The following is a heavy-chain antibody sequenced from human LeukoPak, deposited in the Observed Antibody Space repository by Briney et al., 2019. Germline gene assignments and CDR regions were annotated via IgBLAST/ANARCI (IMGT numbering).Heavy chain of an antibody. CDR1: GFSFSNYA. J-gene: IGHJ4*02. CDR2: VSASGAST. CDR3: ARQHTAWYVDY. Sequence: PGGSLRLSCAASGFSFSNYAMSWVRQAPGKGLEWVSGVSASGASTYSEDSVEGRFIISRDNSKNTVFLQMNSLRVEDTAVYYCARQHTAWYVDYWGQGILVTVSS. D-gene: IGHD1-1*01. V-gene: IGHV3-23*01.